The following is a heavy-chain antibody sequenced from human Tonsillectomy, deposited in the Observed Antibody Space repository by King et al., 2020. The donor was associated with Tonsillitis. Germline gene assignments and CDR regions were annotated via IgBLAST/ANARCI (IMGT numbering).Heavy chain of an antibody. CDR1: GFTFSNYA. Sequence: VQLVESGKGVVQPGRSLRLSCAASGFTFSNYAMHWVRQAPGKGLEWVAIISYDGSNKYYADSVRGRFTIYRDNSKNTLYLQMNSLRAEDTAVYHCASDQSPGDSNGYLDYWGQGTLVTVSS. J-gene: IGHJ4*02. D-gene: IGHD3-22*01. CDR3: ASDQSPGDSNGYLDY. V-gene: IGHV3-30-3*01. CDR2: ISYDGSNK.